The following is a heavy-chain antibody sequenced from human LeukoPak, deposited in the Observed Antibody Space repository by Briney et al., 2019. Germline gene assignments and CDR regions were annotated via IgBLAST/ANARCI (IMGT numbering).Heavy chain of an antibody. Sequence: GSLRLSCAASGFTFSSYAMHWVRQAPGKGLEWVAVISYDGSNKYYADSVKGRFTISRDNSKNTLYLQMNSLRAEDTAVYYCASCSGGSCYRSPFDYWGQGTLVTVSS. CDR1: GFTFSSYA. CDR3: ASCSGGSCYRSPFDY. CDR2: ISYDGSNK. J-gene: IGHJ4*02. V-gene: IGHV3-30-3*01. D-gene: IGHD2-15*01.